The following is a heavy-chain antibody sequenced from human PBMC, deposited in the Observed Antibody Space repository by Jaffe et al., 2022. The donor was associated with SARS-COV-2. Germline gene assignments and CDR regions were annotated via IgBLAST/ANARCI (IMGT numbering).Heavy chain of an antibody. Sequence: EVQLVESGGGLVQPGGSLRLSCTASGFTFSSYWMSWVRQAPGKGLEWVANIRGDGGDTYYVGSVKGRFTISRDNGKNSLDLQMNSLRAEDTAIYYCARRIHFSRSGAYYYDFWGQGTLVTVSS. CDR2: IRGDGGDT. CDR3: ARRIHFSRSGAYYYDF. D-gene: IGHD2-15*01. V-gene: IGHV3-7*01. J-gene: IGHJ4*02. CDR1: GFTFSSYW.